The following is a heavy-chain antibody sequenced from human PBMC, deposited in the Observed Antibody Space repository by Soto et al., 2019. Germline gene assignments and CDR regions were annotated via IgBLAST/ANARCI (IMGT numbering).Heavy chain of an antibody. J-gene: IGHJ4*02. CDR1: GGSVSSGYNY. CDR2: ISGSGST. Sequence: SETLSLTCTVSGGSVSSGYNYWSWIRQSRGKGLEWIGYISGSGSTGYNPSLKNRLTMSVDRSKNQFTLRLTSVTAADTAVYFCATESGSTYGYFDYWGQGTLVTVSS. D-gene: IGHD5-18*01. V-gene: IGHV4-30-4*01. CDR3: ATESGSTYGYFDY.